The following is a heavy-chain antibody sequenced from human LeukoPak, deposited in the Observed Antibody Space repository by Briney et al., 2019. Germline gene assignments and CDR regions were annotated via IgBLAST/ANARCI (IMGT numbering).Heavy chain of an antibody. V-gene: IGHV3-48*02. D-gene: IGHD3-10*01. CDR2: ISSSGSTI. Sequence: GGSLRLSCAASGFTFSSYSMNWVRQAPGKGLEWVSDISSSGSTIYFADSVKGRFTISRDNAKNSLYLQMNSLRDEDTAVYYCARLEYYYVSGNYYKLFDYWGQGNLVNV. J-gene: IGHJ4*02. CDR1: GFTFSSYS. CDR3: ARLEYYYVSGNYYKLFDY.